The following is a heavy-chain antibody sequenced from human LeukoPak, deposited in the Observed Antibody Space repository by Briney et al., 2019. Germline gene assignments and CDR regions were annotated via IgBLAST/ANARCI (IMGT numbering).Heavy chain of an antibody. V-gene: IGHV3-7*01. Sequence: PGGSLRLSCAAPGFTFSTYWMTWVRQSPGKGLEWVANIKPDGSEKYFVDSVKGRFTISRDNAKNALYLEMNSLRAEDTAEYFCARERMYSGSGSTYPYYDYWGQGTLVTVSS. CDR3: ARERMYSGSGSTYPYYDY. CDR1: GFTFSTYW. D-gene: IGHD3-10*01. CDR2: IKPDGSEK. J-gene: IGHJ4*02.